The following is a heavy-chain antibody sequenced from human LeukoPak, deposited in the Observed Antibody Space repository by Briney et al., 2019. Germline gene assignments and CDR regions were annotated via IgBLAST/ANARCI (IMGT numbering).Heavy chain of an antibody. D-gene: IGHD3-16*01. Sequence: PGGSLRLSCEASGFPFSTSGMHWVRRAPGKGLDWISYISTGSSIIHYADSVQGRFTISRDDGKNSLYLQMNSLRVEDTAVFHCVTDWPVWWAQGILVTVSS. CDR1: GFPFSTSG. CDR2: ISTGSSII. J-gene: IGHJ4*02. CDR3: VTDWPVW. V-gene: IGHV3-48*01.